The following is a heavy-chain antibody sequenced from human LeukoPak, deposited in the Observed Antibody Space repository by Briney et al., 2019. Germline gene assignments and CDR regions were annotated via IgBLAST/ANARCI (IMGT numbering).Heavy chain of an antibody. CDR3: AKGIYIVWSGHHLSGFDY. D-gene: IGHD3-3*01. Sequence: GRSLRLSCAASGFTFSSYGMHWVRQAPGKGLEWVAVISYDGSNKYYADSVKGRFTISRDNSKNTLYLQMNSLRAEDTAVYYCAKGIYIVWSGHHLSGFDYWGQGTLVTVSS. V-gene: IGHV3-30*18. CDR2: ISYDGSNK. J-gene: IGHJ4*02. CDR1: GFTFSSYG.